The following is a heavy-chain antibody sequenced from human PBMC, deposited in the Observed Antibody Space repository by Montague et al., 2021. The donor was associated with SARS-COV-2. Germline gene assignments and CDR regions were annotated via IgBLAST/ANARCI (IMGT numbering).Heavy chain of an antibody. J-gene: IGHJ5*02. D-gene: IGHD3-10*01. CDR2: INHSGST. V-gene: IGHV4-34*01. CDR1: DGSFSGYS. Sequence: SETLSLTCAVYDGSFSGYSWSWIRHPPGKGLEWIGEINHSGSTNYNPSPKSQVTISVDTSKNQFPLTLSSVTAAATAVSYCAGRNYYGSGSYYNSGFDPWGQGTLVTVSS. CDR3: AGRNYYGSGSYYNSGFDP.